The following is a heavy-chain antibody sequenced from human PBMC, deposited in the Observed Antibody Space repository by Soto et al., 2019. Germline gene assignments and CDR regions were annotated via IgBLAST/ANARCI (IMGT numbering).Heavy chain of an antibody. V-gene: IGHV4-31*03. J-gene: IGHJ6*02. CDR1: GGSISSGGYY. CDR2: IYYSGIT. Sequence: QVQLQESGPGLVKPSQTLSLTCTVSGGSISSGGYYWSWIRQHPGKGLEWIGYIYYSGITYYIPSLKSRVTISVDTFKNQFSLKLSSVTAADTAVYYCARDRLNYDFWSGYYPVWGPGTTVTVSS. D-gene: IGHD3-3*01. CDR3: ARDRLNYDFWSGYYPV.